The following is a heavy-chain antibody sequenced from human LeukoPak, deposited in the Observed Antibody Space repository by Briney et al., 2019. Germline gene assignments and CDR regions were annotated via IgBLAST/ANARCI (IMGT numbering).Heavy chain of an antibody. CDR2: IYYSGST. Sequence: SETLSLTCTVSGGSISSYYWSWIRQPPGKGLEWIGYIYYSGSTNYNPSLKSRVTMSVDTSKNQFSLKLSSVTAADTAVYYCARENCSSTSCLDFNWFDPWGQGTLVTVSS. CDR3: ARENCSSTSCLDFNWFDP. D-gene: IGHD2-2*01. CDR1: GGSISSYY. J-gene: IGHJ5*02. V-gene: IGHV4-59*12.